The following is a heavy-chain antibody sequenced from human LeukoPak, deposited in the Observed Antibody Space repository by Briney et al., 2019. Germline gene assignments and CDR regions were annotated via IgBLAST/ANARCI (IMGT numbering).Heavy chain of an antibody. CDR3: ARSKASYDSSGCYANDYYYYYMDV. J-gene: IGHJ6*03. D-gene: IGHD3-22*01. CDR2: IIPIFGTA. V-gene: IGHV1-69*05. CDR1: GGTFSSYA. Sequence: SVKVSCKASGGTFSSYAISWVRQAPGQGLEWMGGIIPIFGTANYAQKFQGRVTITTDESTSTAYMELSSLRSEDTAVYYCARSKASYDSSGCYANDYYYYYMDVWGKGTTVTVSS.